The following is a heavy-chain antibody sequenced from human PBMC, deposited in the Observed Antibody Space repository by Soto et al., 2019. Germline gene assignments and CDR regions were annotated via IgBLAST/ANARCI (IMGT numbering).Heavy chain of an antibody. J-gene: IGHJ4*02. CDR2: ISSNGGST. D-gene: IGHD6-13*01. CDR1: GFTFSSYA. Sequence: LRLSCSASGFTFSSYAMHWVRQAPGKGLEYVSAISSNGGSTYYADSVKGRFTISRDNSKNTLYLQVSSLRAEDTAVYYCVKVTSQLAFDYWGQGTLVTVSS. V-gene: IGHV3-64D*06. CDR3: VKVTSQLAFDY.